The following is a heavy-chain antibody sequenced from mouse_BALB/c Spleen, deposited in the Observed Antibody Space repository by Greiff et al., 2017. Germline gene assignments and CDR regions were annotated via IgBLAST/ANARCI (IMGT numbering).Heavy chain of an antibody. Sequence: EVQLQQSGAELVKPGASVKLSCTASGFNIKDTYMHWVKQRPEQGLEWIGRIDPANGNTKYDPKFQGKATITADTSSNTAYLQLSSLTSEDTAVYDCARGEYYGSSYWYVDVWGAGTTVTVSS. CDR2: IDPANGNT. J-gene: IGHJ1*01. D-gene: IGHD1-1*01. CDR3: ARGEYYGSSYWYVDV. V-gene: IGHV14-3*02. CDR1: GFNIKDTY.